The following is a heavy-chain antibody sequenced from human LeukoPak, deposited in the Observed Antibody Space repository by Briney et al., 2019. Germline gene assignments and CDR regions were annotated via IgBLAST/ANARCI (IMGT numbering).Heavy chain of an antibody. CDR2: ISSSSSYI. CDR3: ARGGSSRHDN. D-gene: IGHD6-13*01. Sequence: GGSLRLSCAASGSTFSSYSMNWVRQAPGKGLEWVSSISSSSSYIYYADSVKGRFTISRDNAKNSLYLQMNSLRAEDTAVYYCARGGSSRHDNWGQGTLVTVSS. CDR1: GSTFSSYS. J-gene: IGHJ4*02. V-gene: IGHV3-21*01.